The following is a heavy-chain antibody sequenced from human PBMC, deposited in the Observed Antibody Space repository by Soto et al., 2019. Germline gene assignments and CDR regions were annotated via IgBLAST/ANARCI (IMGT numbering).Heavy chain of an antibody. CDR1: GGSISSYY. Sequence: SLETLSLTCTVSGGSISSYYWSWIRQPPGKGLEWIGYIYYSGSTNYNPSLKSRVTISVDTSKNQFSLKLSSVTAADTAVYYCARRYGGNFDYWGQGNLVTVSS. CDR2: IYYSGST. D-gene: IGHD1-26*01. CDR3: ARRYGGNFDY. J-gene: IGHJ4*02. V-gene: IGHV4-59*01.